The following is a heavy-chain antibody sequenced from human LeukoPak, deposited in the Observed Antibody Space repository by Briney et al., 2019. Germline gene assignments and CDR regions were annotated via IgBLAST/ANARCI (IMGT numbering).Heavy chain of an antibody. CDR1: GFTFSTSW. CDR3: GYSSGWLFVY. J-gene: IGHJ4*02. V-gene: IGHV3-7*01. Sequence: GGSLRLSCAASGFTFSTSWMSWVRQVPGKGLEWVANIKKDGSETYYVDSVKGRFTISRDNDKNSVYLQMNGLRAEDTAVYYCGYSSGWLFVYWGQGAQVTVSS. CDR2: IKKDGSET. D-gene: IGHD6-19*01.